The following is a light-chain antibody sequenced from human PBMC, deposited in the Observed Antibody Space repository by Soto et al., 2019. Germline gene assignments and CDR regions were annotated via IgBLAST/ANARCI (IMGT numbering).Light chain of an antibody. J-gene: IGKJ5*01. V-gene: IGKV1-33*01. Sequence: IQMTQSPSSLSASVGDRVTITCQATQDIRKYLNWYQQKPWKAPKLLIYDASSLESGVPSRFSGSGSGADFTLTISSLQPEDFATYYCQHFNNYPTFGQGTRLAIK. CDR3: QHFNNYPT. CDR2: DAS. CDR1: QDIRKY.